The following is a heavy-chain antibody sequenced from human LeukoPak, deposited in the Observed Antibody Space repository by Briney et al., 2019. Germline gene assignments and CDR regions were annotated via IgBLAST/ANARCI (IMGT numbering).Heavy chain of an antibody. CDR1: GFTFSSFA. Sequence: GGSLRLSCAASGFTFSSFAMSWVRQAPGKGLEWVSTISGSGGSPYYADSVKGRFTISRDNSKNTVYLQMSSLRAEDTAIYYCAKGHYQGFYYLDVWGKGTTVTVSS. CDR3: AKGHYQGFYYLDV. D-gene: IGHD2-2*01. V-gene: IGHV3-23*01. J-gene: IGHJ6*03. CDR2: ISGSGGSP.